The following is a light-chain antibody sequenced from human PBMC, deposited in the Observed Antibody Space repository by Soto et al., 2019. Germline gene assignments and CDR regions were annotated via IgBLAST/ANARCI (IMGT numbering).Light chain of an antibody. CDR3: QQRSNWPIT. V-gene: IGKV3-11*01. J-gene: IGKJ5*01. CDR1: QSVSSY. Sequence: ELVFTHSPATLSLSPGEIATLSFMASQSVSSYLAWYQQKPGQAPRLLIYDASNRATGIPARFSGSGSGTDFTLTISSLEPEDFAVYYCQQRSNWPITFGQGTRLEIK. CDR2: DAS.